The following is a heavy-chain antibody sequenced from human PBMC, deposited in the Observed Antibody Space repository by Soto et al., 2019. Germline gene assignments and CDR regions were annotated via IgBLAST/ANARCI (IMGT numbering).Heavy chain of an antibody. V-gene: IGHV3-53*01. J-gene: IGHJ4*02. Sequence: DVQLVKSGGGLIQPGGSLRLSCAASGITATNGHMSWVRQAPGKGLEWVSVIYSDDNTYYADSVKGRFTISRDTSKNTVYLPMNSLRDEDTAVYYCARDWNGDKYFDFWDQGSLVTVSS. CDR2: IYSDDNT. CDR1: GITATNGH. D-gene: IGHD4-17*01. CDR3: ARDWNGDKYFDF.